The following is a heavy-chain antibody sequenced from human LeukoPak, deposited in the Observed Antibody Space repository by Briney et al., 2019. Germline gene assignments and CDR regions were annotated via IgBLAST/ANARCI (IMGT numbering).Heavy chain of an antibody. CDR2: INRDGGDT. D-gene: IGHD3-22*01. J-gene: IGHJ4*02. CDR3: ARDLPYNYDSSGYYDY. V-gene: IGHV3-74*01. CDR1: GFTFSAYW. Sequence: GGSLRLSCAASGFTFSAYWLHWVRQAPGKGLVWVSRINRDGGDTSYADSVKGRFTISRDNAKNTLYLEMNSLRAEDTAVYYCARDLPYNYDSSGYYDYWGQGTLVTVS.